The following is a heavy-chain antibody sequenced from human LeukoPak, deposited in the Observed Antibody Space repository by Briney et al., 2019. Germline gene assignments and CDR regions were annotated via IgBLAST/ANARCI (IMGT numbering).Heavy chain of an antibody. Sequence: SETLTLTCTVSGGSISSYYWSWIRQPPGKGLEWIGYIYYSGSTNYNPCLKSRVTISVDTSKNQFSLKLSSVTAADTAVYYCARVNVLLWFGELLPNWCYPWGQGTLVTVSS. D-gene: IGHD3-10*01. CDR1: GGSISSYY. V-gene: IGHV4-59*01. CDR3: ARVNVLLWFGELLPNWCYP. J-gene: IGHJ5*02. CDR2: IYYSGST.